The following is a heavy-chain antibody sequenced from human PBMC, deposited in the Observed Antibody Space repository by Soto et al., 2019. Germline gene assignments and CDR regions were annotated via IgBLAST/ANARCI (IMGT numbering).Heavy chain of an antibody. D-gene: IGHD1-26*01. V-gene: IGHV1-69*01. CDR3: ASPRRGHGAGWDGFDP. Sequence: QVQLVQSGAEVKKPGSSVKVSCKASGGTCSSYAISWVRQAPGQGLEWMGGIIPIFGTANYAQKFQGRVTITADESTSTAYMELSSLRSEDTAVYYCASPRRGHGAGWDGFDPWGQGTLVTVSS. J-gene: IGHJ5*02. CDR1: GGTCSSYA. CDR2: IIPIFGTA.